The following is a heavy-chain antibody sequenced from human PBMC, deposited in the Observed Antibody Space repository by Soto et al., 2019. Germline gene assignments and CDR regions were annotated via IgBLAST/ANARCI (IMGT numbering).Heavy chain of an antibody. CDR1: GGSISSGDYY. D-gene: IGHD6-13*01. V-gene: IGHV4-30-4*01. Sequence: QVQLQESGPGLVKPSQTLSLTCTVSGGSISSGDYYWSWIRQPPGKGLEWIGYIYYSGSTYYNPSLKRGVTISVDTTKIQCSLKLSSVTAADTAVYYCARDMRIEQQLLPGGSRFDPRGQGTLVTVSS. J-gene: IGHJ5*02. CDR2: IYYSGST. CDR3: ARDMRIEQQLLPGGSRFDP.